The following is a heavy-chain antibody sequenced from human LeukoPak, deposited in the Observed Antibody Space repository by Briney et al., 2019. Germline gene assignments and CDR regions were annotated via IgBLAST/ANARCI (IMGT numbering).Heavy chain of an antibody. CDR2: ISYDGSNK. Sequence: GGSLRLSCAASGFTFSSYGMHWVRQAPGKGLEWVAVISYDGSNKYYADSVKGRFTISRDNSKNTLYLQMNSLRAEDTAVYYCAKDVLGTTAQDYYYYGMDVWGQGTTATVSS. J-gene: IGHJ6*02. V-gene: IGHV3-30*18. CDR3: AKDVLGTTAQDYYYYGMDV. D-gene: IGHD4-17*01. CDR1: GFTFSSYG.